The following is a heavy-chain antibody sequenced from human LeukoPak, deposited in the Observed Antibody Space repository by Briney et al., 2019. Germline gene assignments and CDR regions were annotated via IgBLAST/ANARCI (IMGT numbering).Heavy chain of an antibody. CDR1: GFTFSSYE. CDR3: ARVYGDRRVFDY. D-gene: IGHD4-17*01. Sequence: PGGSLRLSCAASGFTFSSYEMNWVRQAPGKGLEWVSYISSSGSTIYYADSVKGRFTISRDNAKNSLYLQMNSLRAEDTAVYYCARVYGDRRVFDYWGQGTLVTVSS. CDR2: ISSSGSTI. V-gene: IGHV3-48*03. J-gene: IGHJ4*02.